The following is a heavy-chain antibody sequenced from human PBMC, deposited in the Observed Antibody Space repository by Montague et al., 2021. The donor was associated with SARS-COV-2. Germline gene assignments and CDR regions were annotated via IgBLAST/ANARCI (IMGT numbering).Heavy chain of an antibody. Sequence: PALVKPTQTLTLTCTFSGFSLSTSGMCVSWIRQPLGKAPEWLALIDWDDDKYYSTSLKTRLTISKDTSKNQVVLTMTNMDPVDTATYYCARSYYDILTGYYMAFDYWGQGTLVTVSS. V-gene: IGHV2-70*01. CDR3: ARSYYDILTGYYMAFDY. CDR2: IDWDDDK. J-gene: IGHJ4*02. D-gene: IGHD3-9*01. CDR1: GFSLSTSGMC.